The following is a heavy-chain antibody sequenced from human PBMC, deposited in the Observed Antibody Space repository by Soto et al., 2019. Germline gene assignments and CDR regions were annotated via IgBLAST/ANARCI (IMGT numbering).Heavy chain of an antibody. D-gene: IGHD2-2*03. V-gene: IGHV5-51*01. J-gene: IGHJ6*02. CDR3: ARHLYGYCSSTSCRPHRYYYYYYGMDV. CDR1: GYSFTSYW. Sequence: GESLKISCKGSGYSFTSYWIGWVRQMPGKGLEWMGIIYPGDSDTRYSPSFQGQVTISADKSISTAYLRWSSLKASDTAMYYCARHLYGYCSSTSCRPHRYYYYYYGMDVWGQGTTVTVSS. CDR2: IYPGDSDT.